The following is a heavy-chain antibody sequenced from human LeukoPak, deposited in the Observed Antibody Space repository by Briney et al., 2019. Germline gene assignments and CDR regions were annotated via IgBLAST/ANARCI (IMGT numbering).Heavy chain of an antibody. J-gene: IGHJ3*02. D-gene: IGHD3-9*01. V-gene: IGHV3-23*01. CDR2: ISGGGGDT. Sequence: AGGSLRLSCAASGFTFSSDAMIWVRQAPGKGLEWVSNISGGGGDTYYGDSVKGRFTISRDNSETTLYLQMNSLRAEDTAVYWCVKTMTGYFSDGFDIWGQGTMVTVSS. CDR1: GFTFSSDA. CDR3: VKTMTGYFSDGFDI.